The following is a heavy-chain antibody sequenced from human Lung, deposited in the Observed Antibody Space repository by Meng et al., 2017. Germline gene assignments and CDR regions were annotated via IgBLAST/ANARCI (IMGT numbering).Heavy chain of an antibody. CDR3: ARGPTTMAHDFDY. D-gene: IGHD4-11*01. CDR2: INHSGST. V-gene: IGHV4-34*01. CDR1: GGSFSDYY. J-gene: IGHJ4*02. Sequence: QVPLQQWGAGLLKPSKTLSLTFVVSGGSFSDYYWSWIRQPPGKGLEWIGEINHSGSTNYNPSLESRATISVDTSQNNLSLKLSSVTAADSAVYYCARGPTTMAHDFDYWGQGTLVTVAS.